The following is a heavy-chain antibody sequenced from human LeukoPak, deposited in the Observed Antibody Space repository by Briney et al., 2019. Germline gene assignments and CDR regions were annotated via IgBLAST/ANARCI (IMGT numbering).Heavy chain of an antibody. V-gene: IGHV3-30*02. D-gene: IGHD2-15*01. J-gene: IGHJ4*02. Sequence: GGSLRLSCAASGFTFSSYGMHWVRQAPGKGLEWVAFIQNDGSKKFYADSVKGRFTVSRDNPKKTLFLQMDSLRAEDTAVYYCARDYWLEGHWGQGTLVTVSS. CDR3: ARDYWLEGH. CDR1: GFTFSSYG. CDR2: IQNDGSKK.